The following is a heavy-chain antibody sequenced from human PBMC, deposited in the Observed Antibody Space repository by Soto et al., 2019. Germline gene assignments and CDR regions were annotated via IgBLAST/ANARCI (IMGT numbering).Heavy chain of an antibody. Sequence: GGSLSLSCAASGFTFDDYAMHWVRLAPGKGLEWVSGVSWNSGNIGYADSVRGRFTIARDNAKNSVHLQMKSLRGDDTALYYCAKTRYLGKCGQCPDHVPLHPWGQGTLVTVCS. CDR3: AKTRYLGKCGQCPDHVPLHP. CDR1: GFTFDDYA. D-gene: IGHD2-21*01. CDR2: VSWNSGNI. J-gene: IGHJ5*02. V-gene: IGHV3-9*01.